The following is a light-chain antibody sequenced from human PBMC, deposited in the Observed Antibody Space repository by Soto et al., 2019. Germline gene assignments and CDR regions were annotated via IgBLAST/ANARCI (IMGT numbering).Light chain of an antibody. V-gene: IGKV4-1*01. CDR3: LQYYSTPIT. CDR1: QSVLYSSNNKNY. Sequence: DIVMTQSPDSLAVSLGERATINCKSSQSVLYSSNNKNYLAWYQQKPGQPPKLLIYWASTRESGVPDRFSGSGSGTDFTFTISSLQAEDVAVYYCLQYYSTPITFGQGTRLEIK. CDR2: WAS. J-gene: IGKJ5*01.